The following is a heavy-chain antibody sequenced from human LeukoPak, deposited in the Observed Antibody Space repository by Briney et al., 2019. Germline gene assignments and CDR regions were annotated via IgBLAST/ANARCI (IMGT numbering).Heavy chain of an antibody. Sequence: GESLKISCKGSGYSFISYGIGWVRQVPGKGLEWMGIIYPGDSDTRYSPSFQGQVTISADKSISTAYLQWSSLKASDTATYYCARAATVTGRWYFDRWGRGTPVIVSS. J-gene: IGHJ2*01. CDR1: GYSFISYG. CDR2: IYPGDSDT. D-gene: IGHD4-17*01. CDR3: ARAATVTGRWYFDR. V-gene: IGHV5-51*01.